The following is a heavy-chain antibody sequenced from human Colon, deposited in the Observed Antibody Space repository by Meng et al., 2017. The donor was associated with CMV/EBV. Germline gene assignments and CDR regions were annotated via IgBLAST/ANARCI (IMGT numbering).Heavy chain of an antibody. J-gene: IGHJ4*02. V-gene: IGHV1-2*02. CDR3: ARQYDFWSEYFGY. Sequence: ASVKVSCKASGYTFTGYYMHWVRQAPGQGLEWMGWINPNSGGTNYAQKFQARLTMTRDTSTTTVYMELSSLRSEDTAVYYCARQYDFWSEYFGYWGQGTLVTVSS. D-gene: IGHD3-3*01. CDR1: GYTFTGYY. CDR2: INPNSGGT.